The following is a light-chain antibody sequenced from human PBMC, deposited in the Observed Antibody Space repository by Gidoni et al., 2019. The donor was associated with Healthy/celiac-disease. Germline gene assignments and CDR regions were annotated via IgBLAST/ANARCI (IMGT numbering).Light chain of an antibody. Sequence: IRITQSPSSLSASTGDRVTITCRASQGISSYLAWYQQKPGKAPKLLIYAASTLQSGVPSRFSGSGSGTDFTLTISCLQSEDFATYYCQQYYSYPPSFGPGTKVDIK. CDR2: AAS. CDR3: QQYYSYPPS. J-gene: IGKJ3*01. CDR1: QGISSY. V-gene: IGKV1-8*01.